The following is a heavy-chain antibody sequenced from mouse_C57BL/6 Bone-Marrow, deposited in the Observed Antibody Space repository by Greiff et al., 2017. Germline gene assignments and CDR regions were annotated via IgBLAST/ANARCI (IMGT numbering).Heavy chain of an antibody. D-gene: IGHD2-2*01. CDR3: AGGLLWLRAYWYFDV. CDR2: IHPNSGST. Sequence: VQLQQSGAELVKPGASVKLSCKASGYTFTSYWMHWVKQRPGQGLEWIGMIHPNSGSTNYNEKFKSKATLTVDKSSSTAYMQLSSLTSEDSAVYYWAGGLLWLRAYWYFDVWGTGTTVTVSS. CDR1: GYTFTSYW. V-gene: IGHV1-64*01. J-gene: IGHJ1*03.